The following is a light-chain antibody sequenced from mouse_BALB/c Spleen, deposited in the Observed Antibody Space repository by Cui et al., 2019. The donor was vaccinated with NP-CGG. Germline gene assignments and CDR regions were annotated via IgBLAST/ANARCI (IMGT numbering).Light chain of an antibody. CDR2: GTN. J-gene: IGLJ1*01. CDR1: SNY. CDR3: ALWYSNHWV. V-gene: IGLV1*01. Sequence: QAVVTQESALTTSPGETATLTCRSSSNYANWVQEKPEHLFTGLIGGTNNRAPGVPARFSGSLIGDKAALTITGAQTEDEAIYFCALWYSNHWVFGGGTKLTVL.